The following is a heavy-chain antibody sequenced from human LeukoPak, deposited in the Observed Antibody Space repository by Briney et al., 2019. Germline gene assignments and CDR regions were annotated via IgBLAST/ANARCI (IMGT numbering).Heavy chain of an antibody. V-gene: IGHV3-21*01. CDR3: ARGAGAAAAYGMDV. D-gene: IGHD6-13*01. CDR2: ISSSSSYI. CDR1: GFTFSSYA. Sequence: GGSLRLSCGASGFTFSSYAMRGVREARGEGVEWVSSISSSSSYIYYADSVKGRFTISRDNAKNSLYLQMNSLRAEDTAVYYCARGAGAAAAYGMDVWGQGTTVTVSS. J-gene: IGHJ6*02.